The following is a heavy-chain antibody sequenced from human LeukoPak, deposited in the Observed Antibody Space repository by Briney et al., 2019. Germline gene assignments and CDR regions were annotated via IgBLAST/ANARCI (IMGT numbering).Heavy chain of an antibody. CDR3: ASNSYDYVWGSYRPDFDY. J-gene: IGHJ4*02. CDR1: EFTFSSYS. V-gene: IGHV3-21*01. D-gene: IGHD3-16*02. Sequence: GGSLRLSCAASEFTFSSYSMNWVRQAPGKGLEWVSSISSSSSYIYYADSVKGRFTISRDNAKNSLYLQMNSLRAEDTAVYYCASNSYDYVWGSYRPDFDYWGQGTLVTVSS. CDR2: ISSSSSYI.